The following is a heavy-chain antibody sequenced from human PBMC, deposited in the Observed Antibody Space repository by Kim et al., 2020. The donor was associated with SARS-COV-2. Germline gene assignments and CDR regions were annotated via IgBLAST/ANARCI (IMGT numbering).Heavy chain of an antibody. CDR2: IYYSGST. V-gene: IGHV4-59*08. D-gene: IGHD6-6*01. CDR3: ARHYPMRKSSSSDYYYYGMDV. CDR1: GGSISSYY. J-gene: IGHJ6*02. Sequence: SETLSLTCTVSGGSISSYYWSWIRQPPGKGLEWIGYIYYSGSTNYNPSLKSRVTISVDTSKNQFSLKLSSVTAADTAVYYCARHYPMRKSSSSDYYYYGMDVWGQGTTVTVSS.